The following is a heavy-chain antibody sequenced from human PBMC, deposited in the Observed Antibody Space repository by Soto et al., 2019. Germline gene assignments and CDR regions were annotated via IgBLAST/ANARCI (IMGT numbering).Heavy chain of an antibody. CDR1: GGSVNRSNNY. CDR3: ASHMKITYRDFWSGFDNWFDP. CDR2: IYYSGST. V-gene: IGHV4-39*01. Sequence: QLQLQESGPGLVKPSETLSLTCTVSGGSVNRSNNYWGWIRQPPGKGLEWIGSIYYSGSTYFNPSLKSRVTISVDTSKNQFSLRLSSVTAADTAVYYCASHMKITYRDFWSGFDNWFDPWGQGTLVTVSS. D-gene: IGHD3-3*01. J-gene: IGHJ5*02.